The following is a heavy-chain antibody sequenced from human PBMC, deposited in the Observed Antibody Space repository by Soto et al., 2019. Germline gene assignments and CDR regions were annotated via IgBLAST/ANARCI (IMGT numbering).Heavy chain of an antibody. Sequence: ETLSLTCTVSGVPISRGDYYWVWICQPPGKGLEWFGSIYYSAITYYHPSLKSRVTISVATSKIQLSLRRTSVFVADMAVYKCVRGLGTVTRFTYWGQGTLVTVSS. CDR3: VRGLGTVTRFTY. D-gene: IGHD4-17*01. CDR1: GVPISRGDYY. J-gene: IGHJ1*01. V-gene: IGHV4-39*07. CDR2: IYYSAIT.